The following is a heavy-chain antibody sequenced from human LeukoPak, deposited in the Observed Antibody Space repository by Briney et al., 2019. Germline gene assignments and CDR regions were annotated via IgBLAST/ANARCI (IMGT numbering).Heavy chain of an antibody. CDR3: ARDSSLEMATISSFDY. CDR1: GFTFSNHW. V-gene: IGHV3-21*06. D-gene: IGHD5-24*01. Sequence: GGSLRLSCAASGFTFSNHWMNWVRQAPGKGLEWVSSIGSRSSYIYYADSVKGRFTIFRDNAKNSLYLQMNSLRAEDTAVYYCARDSSLEMATISSFDYWGQGTLVTVSS. J-gene: IGHJ4*02. CDR2: IGSRSSYI.